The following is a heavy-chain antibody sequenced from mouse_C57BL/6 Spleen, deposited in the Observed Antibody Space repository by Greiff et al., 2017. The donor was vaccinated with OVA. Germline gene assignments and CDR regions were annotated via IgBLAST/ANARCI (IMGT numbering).Heavy chain of an antibody. J-gene: IGHJ2*01. Sequence: QVQLKQSGPGLVQPSQSLSITCTVSGFSLTSYGIHWVRQSPGKGLEWLGVIWGGGSTDYNAAFISRLSISKDKSKTQVFFKMNSLHADDTAIYYCARNGGYSKYMDYWGQGTTLTVSS. D-gene: IGHD2-5*01. CDR2: IWGGGST. CDR3: ARNGGYSKYMDY. CDR1: GFSLTSYG. V-gene: IGHV2-2*01.